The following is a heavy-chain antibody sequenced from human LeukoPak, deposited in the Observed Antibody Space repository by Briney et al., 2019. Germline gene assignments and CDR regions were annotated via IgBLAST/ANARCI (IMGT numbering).Heavy chain of an antibody. CDR3: ARATDRYDFLTGYRSDYYFDY. V-gene: IGHV3-20*04. J-gene: IGHJ4*02. CDR2: INWNGDTT. D-gene: IGHD3-9*01. CDR1: GFTFDDYG. Sequence: GGSLRLSRAASGFTFDDYGLSWVRQVPGKGLEWVSGINWNGDTTGYVDSVKGRFSISRDNAKNSLYLQMNSLRAEDTALYYCARATDRYDFLTGYRSDYYFDYWGQGTLVTVSS.